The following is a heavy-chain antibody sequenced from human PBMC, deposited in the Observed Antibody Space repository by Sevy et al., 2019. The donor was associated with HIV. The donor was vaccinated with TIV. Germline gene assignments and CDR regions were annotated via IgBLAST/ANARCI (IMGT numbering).Heavy chain of an antibody. Sequence: GGSLRLSCAASGFAFSSSWMTWVRQAPGKGLEWVANIKQDGSEKYYVDFLKGRFTISRDNAKNSLYLQMNSLRAEDTAVYYCARLCTGFIYYYYYGMGVWGQGTTVTVSS. V-gene: IGHV3-7*01. CDR1: GFAFSSSW. J-gene: IGHJ6*02. D-gene: IGHD2-2*01. CDR2: IKQDGSEK. CDR3: ARLCTGFIYYYYYGMGV.